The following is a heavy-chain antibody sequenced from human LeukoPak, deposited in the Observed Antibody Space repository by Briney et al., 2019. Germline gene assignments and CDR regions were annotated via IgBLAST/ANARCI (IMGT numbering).Heavy chain of an antibody. CDR3: ARGSLRITMARGVIIAFIFDY. V-gene: IGHV4-34*01. J-gene: IGHJ4*02. D-gene: IGHD3-10*01. Sequence: SETLSLTCAVYGGSFSGYYWSWIRQPPGKGLEWIGEINHSGSTNYNPSLKSRVTISVDTSKNQFSLKLSSVTAADTAVYYCARGSLRITMARGVIIAFIFDYWGQGTLVTVSS. CDR2: INHSGST. CDR1: GGSFSGYY.